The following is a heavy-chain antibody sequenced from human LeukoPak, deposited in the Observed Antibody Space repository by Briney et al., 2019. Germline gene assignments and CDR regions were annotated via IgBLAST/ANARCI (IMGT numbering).Heavy chain of an antibody. V-gene: IGHV1-18*01. J-gene: IGHJ4*02. CDR3: ARDVEYYYDSSGYFGSDY. CDR1: GYTFTSHT. Sequence: ASVKVSCKTFGYTFTSHTITWVRQAPGQGLEWMGWISAYNGNTNYAQKLQGRVTMTTDTSTSTAYMELRSLRSDDTAVYYCARDVEYYYDSSGYFGSDYWGQGTLVTVSS. CDR2: ISAYNGNT. D-gene: IGHD3-22*01.